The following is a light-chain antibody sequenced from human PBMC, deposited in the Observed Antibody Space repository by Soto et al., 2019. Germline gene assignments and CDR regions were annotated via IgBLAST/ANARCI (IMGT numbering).Light chain of an antibody. J-gene: IGKJ1*01. CDR3: QQYRT. V-gene: IGKV3-15*01. Sequence: EILVTQSPATLSVSPGERVTLSCRASQSVTRDLAWYQQKPGQAPRLLIYGASTRATGIPARFSGSGSGTEFTLTINRLQSEDFAIYYCQQYRTFGQGTRVEIK. CDR1: QSVTRD. CDR2: GAS.